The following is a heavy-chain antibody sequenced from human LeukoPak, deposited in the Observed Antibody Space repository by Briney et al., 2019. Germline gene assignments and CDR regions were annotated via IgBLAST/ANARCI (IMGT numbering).Heavy chain of an antibody. Sequence: LGASVKVSCKASGYTFTGYYMRWVRQAPGQGLEWMGWINPNSGGTNYAQKLQGRVTMTRDTSISTAYMELSRLRSDDTAVYYCARDGSYYDSSGYFDYWGQGTLVTVSS. CDR2: INPNSGGT. D-gene: IGHD3-22*01. J-gene: IGHJ4*02. CDR3: ARDGSYYDSSGYFDY. V-gene: IGHV1-2*03. CDR1: GYTFTGYY.